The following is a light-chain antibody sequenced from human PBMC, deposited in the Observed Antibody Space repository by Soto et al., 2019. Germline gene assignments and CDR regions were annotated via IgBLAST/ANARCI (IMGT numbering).Light chain of an antibody. V-gene: IGKV3-11*01. CDR2: DAS. Sequence: ETVLTQSPATLSLSPGERANLSCRASQSVSSYLAWYQQKPGQAPRLLIYDASDRATGIPARFSGSGSGTDFTLPIRSLEPEDFAVYYCQQRSNWPPGLTFGGGTKVEIK. CDR3: QQRSNWPPGLT. J-gene: IGKJ4*01. CDR1: QSVSSY.